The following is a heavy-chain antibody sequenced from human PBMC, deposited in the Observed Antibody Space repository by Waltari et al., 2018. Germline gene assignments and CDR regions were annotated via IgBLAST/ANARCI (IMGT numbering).Heavy chain of an antibody. CDR3: ARGTWGTSRYSSSWYAYNWFDP. J-gene: IGHJ5*02. CDR2: SKPSGST. V-gene: IGHV4-34*01. D-gene: IGHD6-13*01. Sequence: QVQLQQWGAGLLKPSETLSLTCAVYGGSFSGYYWSWIRQPPGKGLEWIGESKPSGSTDHNPSRKSVVTRSVATSKNQFSLKRSSVTAADTAVYYCARGTWGTSRYSSSWYAYNWFDPWGQGTRVTVSS. CDR1: GGSFSGYY.